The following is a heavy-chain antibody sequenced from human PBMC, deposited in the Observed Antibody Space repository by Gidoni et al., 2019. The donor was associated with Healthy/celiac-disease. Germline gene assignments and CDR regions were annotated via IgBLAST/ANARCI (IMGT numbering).Heavy chain of an antibody. CDR1: GFPFGDYA. CDR2: IRSKAYGGTT. Sequence: EVQLVESGGGLVQPGRSLSLSCTASGFPFGDYAMSWFRQAPGKGLEWVGFIRSKAYGGTTEYAASVKGRFTISRDDSKSIAYLQMNSLKTEDTAVYYCTRGQWELLTHFDDWGQGTLVTVSS. V-gene: IGHV3-49*03. CDR3: TRGQWELLTHFDD. D-gene: IGHD1-26*01. J-gene: IGHJ4*02.